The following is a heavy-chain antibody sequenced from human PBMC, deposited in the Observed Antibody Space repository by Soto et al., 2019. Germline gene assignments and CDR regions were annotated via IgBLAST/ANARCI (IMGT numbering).Heavy chain of an antibody. CDR1: GGTFSSYA. J-gene: IGHJ5*02. CDR2: IIPIFGTA. CDR3: ARVLGYYDSSGYPWFDP. Sequence: SVKVSCKASGGTFSSYAISWVRQAPGQGLEWMGGIIPIFGTANYAQKFQGRVTITADESTSTAYMELSSLRSEDTAVYYCARVLGYYDSSGYPWFDPWGQGTLVTVSS. V-gene: IGHV1-69*13. D-gene: IGHD3-22*01.